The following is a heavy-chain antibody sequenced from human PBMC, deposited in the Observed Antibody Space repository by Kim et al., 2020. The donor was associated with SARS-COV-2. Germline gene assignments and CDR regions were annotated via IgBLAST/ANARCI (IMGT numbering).Heavy chain of an antibody. V-gene: IGHV3-48*01. CDR2: ISSSSSNI. J-gene: IGHJ4*02. Sequence: GGSLRLSCAASGFTFSSYSMNWVRQAPGKGLEWVSYISSSSSNIHYADSVKGRFTISRDNAKNSLYLQMNSLRAEDTAVYYCARESRGYSGYGVDYWGQGTLVTVSS. CDR1: GFTFSSYS. D-gene: IGHD5-12*01. CDR3: ARESRGYSGYGVDY.